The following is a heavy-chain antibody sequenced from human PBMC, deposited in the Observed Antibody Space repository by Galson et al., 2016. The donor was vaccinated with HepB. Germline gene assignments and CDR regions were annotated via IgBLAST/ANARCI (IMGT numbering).Heavy chain of an antibody. D-gene: IGHD6-19*01. V-gene: IGHV3-7*01. CDR3: ARRPDTQRRIAGWGWGMDV. J-gene: IGHJ6*02. Sequence: SLRLSCAASGFTFRSYWMSWVRQAPGKGLEWVASINHDGSEKYSVDSVKGRFTISRDNGKNSLYLQMSSLRVEDAGVYYCARRPDTQRRIAGWGWGMDVWGQGTTVTVS. CDR2: INHDGSEK. CDR1: GFTFRSYW.